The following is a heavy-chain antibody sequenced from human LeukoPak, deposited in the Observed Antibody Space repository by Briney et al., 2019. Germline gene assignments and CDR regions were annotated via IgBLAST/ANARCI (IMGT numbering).Heavy chain of an antibody. D-gene: IGHD6-19*01. Sequence: ASVKVSCKASGYTFTGYGIRWVRQAPGQGLEWMGWISAYNGDTNYAQKLQGRVTMTRDTSKSTAYMELRSLRSDDTAVYYCARDAAVAGRLKGEYWGQGTLVTVSS. CDR2: ISAYNGDT. J-gene: IGHJ4*02. CDR3: ARDAAVAGRLKGEY. V-gene: IGHV1-18*01. CDR1: GYTFTGYG.